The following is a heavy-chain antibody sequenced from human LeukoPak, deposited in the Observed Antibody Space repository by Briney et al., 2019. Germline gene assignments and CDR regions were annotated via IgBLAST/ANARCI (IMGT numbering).Heavy chain of an antibody. CDR2: IIPIFGTA. J-gene: IGHJ4*02. V-gene: IGHV1-69*01. CDR1: GGTFSSYA. Sequence: GASVKVSCKASGGTFSSYAISWVRQAPGQGLEWMGGIIPIFGTANYAQKFQGRVTITADESTSTAYMELSSLRSEDTAVYYCARGRWIQLWLFDYWGQGTLVTVSS. D-gene: IGHD5-18*01. CDR3: ARGRWIQLWLFDY.